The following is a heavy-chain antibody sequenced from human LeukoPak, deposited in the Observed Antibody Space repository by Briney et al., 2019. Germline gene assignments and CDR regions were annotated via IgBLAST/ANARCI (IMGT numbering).Heavy chain of an antibody. J-gene: IGHJ3*02. CDR1: AYTFTAYY. CDR3: ARRSRNGLDAFDI. V-gene: IGHV1-2*02. D-gene: IGHD2-8*01. Sequence: EASLTVSCTASAYTFTAYYLHWVRQAPGQGPERVGWIDPNNGDTEYSQEFQGRVTMTRDRSISAAYMEQSRLTSDDTAVYYCARRSRNGLDAFDIWGQGTMVTVAS. CDR2: IDPNNGDT.